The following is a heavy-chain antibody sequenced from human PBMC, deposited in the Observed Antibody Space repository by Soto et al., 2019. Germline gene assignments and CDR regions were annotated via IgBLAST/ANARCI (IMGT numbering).Heavy chain of an antibody. V-gene: IGHV4-4*02. D-gene: IGHD2-2*01. J-gene: IGHJ6*02. Sequence: QVQLQESGPGLVKPSGTLSLTCAASGGSISSSNWWSWVRQPPGKGLEWIGEIYHSGSTNYNPSLKSRVTISVDNSKNPFSPKLSSVTAADTPVYYCARVVGGYYYGMDVWGQGTTVTVSS. CDR1: GGSISSSNW. CDR3: ARVVGGYYYGMDV. CDR2: IYHSGST.